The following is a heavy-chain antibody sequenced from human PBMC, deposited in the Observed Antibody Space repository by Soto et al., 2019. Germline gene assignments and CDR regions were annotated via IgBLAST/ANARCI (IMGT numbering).Heavy chain of an antibody. J-gene: IGHJ4*02. CDR3: AKALGEVSPESYDC. D-gene: IGHD3-16*02. CDR1: GFTFSSYA. V-gene: IGHV3-30*18. Sequence: QVQLVESGGGVVQPGRSLRLSCAASGFTFSSYAMHWVRQAPGKGLEWVAVISYDGSDKYYADFVKGRFTIARDNSKNTRKLQRNSLRADDTAVYYCAKALGEVSPESYDCWGQGSLITVSS. CDR2: ISYDGSDK.